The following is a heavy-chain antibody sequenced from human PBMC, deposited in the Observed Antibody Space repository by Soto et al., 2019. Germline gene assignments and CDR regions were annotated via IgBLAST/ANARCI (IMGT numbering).Heavy chain of an antibody. J-gene: IGHJ6*02. CDR3: ARVGYCSGGSCSHYYYGMDV. V-gene: IGHV3-74*01. Sequence: GGSLRLSCAASGFTFSSYWMHWVRQAPGKGPVWVSRINSDGSSTSYADSVKGRFTISRDNAKNTLYLQMNSLRAEDTAVYYCARVGYCSGGSCSHYYYGMDVWGQGTTVTVSS. D-gene: IGHD2-15*01. CDR1: GFTFSSYW. CDR2: INSDGSST.